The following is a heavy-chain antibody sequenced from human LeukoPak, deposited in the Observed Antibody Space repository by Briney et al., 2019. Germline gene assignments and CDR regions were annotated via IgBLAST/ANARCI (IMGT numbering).Heavy chain of an antibody. CDR2: IYTSGST. Sequence: SETLSLTCTVSGGSISSYYWSWIRQPAGKGLEWIGRIYTSGSTNYNPSLKSRVTMSVDTSKNQFSLKLSSVTAADTAVYYCARGDILTGYHNWFDPWGQGTLVTVPS. J-gene: IGHJ5*02. V-gene: IGHV4-4*07. D-gene: IGHD3-9*01. CDR3: ARGDILTGYHNWFDP. CDR1: GGSISSYY.